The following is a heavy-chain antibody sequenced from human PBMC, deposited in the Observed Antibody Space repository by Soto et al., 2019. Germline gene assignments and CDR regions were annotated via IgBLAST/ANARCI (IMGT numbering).Heavy chain of an antibody. CDR3: AKSHTFGGVIVSAYYYYGMDV. D-gene: IGHD3-16*02. CDR1: GFTFDDYA. J-gene: IGHJ6*02. V-gene: IGHV3-9*01. CDR2: ISWNSGSI. Sequence: GGSLRLSCAASGFTFDDYAMHWVRQAPGKGLEWVSGISWNSGSIGYADSVKGRFTISRDNAKNSLYLQMNSLRAEDTALYYCAKSHTFGGVIVSAYYYYGMDVWGQGTTVTVSS.